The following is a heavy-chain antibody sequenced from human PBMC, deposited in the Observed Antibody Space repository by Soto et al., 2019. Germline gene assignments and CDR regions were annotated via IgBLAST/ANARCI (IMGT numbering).Heavy chain of an antibody. CDR3: ARKRGYSLRRHAFDI. D-gene: IGHD4-4*01. V-gene: IGHV3-30-3*01. CDR1: GFTFRHYA. Sequence: HPGGPLRRSCAASGFTFRHYAMHWVRHAPDKCLECVTALSNDGSNEYYSASVRCRFTMSRDNSKNTLYLQMNRLRAEEAAVDDCARKRGYSLRRHAFDIWGQGSLVPVSS. J-gene: IGHJ3*02. CDR2: LSNDGSNE.